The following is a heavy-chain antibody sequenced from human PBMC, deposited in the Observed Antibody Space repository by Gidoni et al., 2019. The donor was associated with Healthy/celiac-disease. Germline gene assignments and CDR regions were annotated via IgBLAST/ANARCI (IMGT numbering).Heavy chain of an antibody. V-gene: IGHV4-59*08. D-gene: IGHD4-17*01. J-gene: IGHJ4*02. CDR3: ARIDYGGSSLRPDY. CDR2: IYYSGST. Sequence: QVQLKESGPGLVKPSETLSLTCTVSGGSISSYYWSWIRQPPGKGLEWIGYIYYSGSTNYNPSLKSRVTISVDTSKNQFSLKLSSVTAADTAVYYCARIDYGGSSLRPDYWGQGTLVTVSS. CDR1: GGSISSYY.